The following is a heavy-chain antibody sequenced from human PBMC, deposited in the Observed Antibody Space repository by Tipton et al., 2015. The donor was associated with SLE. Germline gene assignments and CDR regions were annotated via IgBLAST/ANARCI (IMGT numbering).Heavy chain of an antibody. CDR3: ARDHPVAGPFDY. CDR2: SNHSGIT. J-gene: IGHJ4*02. V-gene: IGHV4-34*01. Sequence: LRLSCAVYGGSFSGYYWSWIRQPPGMGLEWIGESNHSGITNSNPSLKSRLIISVDTSKNQFSLKLSSVTAADTAVYYCARDHPVAGPFDYWGQGTLVTVSS. D-gene: IGHD6-19*01. CDR1: GGSFSGYY.